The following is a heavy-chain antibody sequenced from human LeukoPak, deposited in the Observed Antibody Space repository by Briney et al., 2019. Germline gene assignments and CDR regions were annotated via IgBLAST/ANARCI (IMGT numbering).Heavy chain of an antibody. D-gene: IGHD1-1*01. CDR2: INPNSGGT. CDR1: GYTFTGYY. CDR3: ARASVQLEPYFDY. Sequence: ASVKVSCKASGYTFTGYYMHWVRQAPGQGLEWMGWINPNSGGTNYAQKFQGRVTMTRDTSISTAHMELSRLRSDDTAVYYCARASVQLEPYFDYWGQGTLVTVSS. J-gene: IGHJ4*02. V-gene: IGHV1-2*02.